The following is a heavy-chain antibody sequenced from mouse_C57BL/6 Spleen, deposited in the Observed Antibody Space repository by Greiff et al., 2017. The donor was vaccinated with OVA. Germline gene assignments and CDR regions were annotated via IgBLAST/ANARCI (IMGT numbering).Heavy chain of an antibody. Sequence: QVQLQQSGAELVRPGASVTLSCKASGYTFTDYEMHWVKQTPVPGLEWIGAIDPETGGTAYNQKFKGKAILTADKSSSTAYMELRSLTSEDSAVYYCTRDGYYYWGQGTTLTVSS. J-gene: IGHJ2*01. CDR3: TRDGYYY. CDR2: IDPETGGT. CDR1: GYTFTDYE. D-gene: IGHD2-3*01. V-gene: IGHV1-15*01.